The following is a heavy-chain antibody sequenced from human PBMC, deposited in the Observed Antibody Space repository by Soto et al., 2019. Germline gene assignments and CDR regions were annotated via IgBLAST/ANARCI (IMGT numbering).Heavy chain of an antibody. CDR1: GDSISGSPYF. Sequence: ETLSLTCTVSGDSISGSPYFWGWIRQPPGKRLEWIGSIFYDGYTLYTPSLRSRVTISVDTSKNQFSLKLASVAAADTATYFCARLQAAVPQYWGQGTLVTVSS. CDR2: IFYDGYT. J-gene: IGHJ4*02. V-gene: IGHV4-39*01. D-gene: IGHD6-13*01. CDR3: ARLQAAVPQY.